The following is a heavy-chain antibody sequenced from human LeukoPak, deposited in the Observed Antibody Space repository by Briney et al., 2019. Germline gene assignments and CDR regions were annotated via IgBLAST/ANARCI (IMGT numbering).Heavy chain of an antibody. Sequence: ASVKVSCKASGGTFSSYAISWVRQAPGQGLEWMGGIIPIFGTANYAQKFQGRVTITADKSTSTAYMELSSLRSEDTAVYYCARENRERSFDWLFPYYYYGMDVWGKGTTVTVSS. J-gene: IGHJ6*04. CDR3: ARENRERSFDWLFPYYYYGMDV. D-gene: IGHD3-9*01. V-gene: IGHV1-69*06. CDR1: GGTFSSYA. CDR2: IIPIFGTA.